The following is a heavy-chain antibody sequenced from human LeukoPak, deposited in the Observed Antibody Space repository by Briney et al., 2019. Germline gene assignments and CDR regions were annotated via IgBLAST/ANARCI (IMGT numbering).Heavy chain of an antibody. Sequence: QSGGSLRLSCAASGFTLSSYWMHWVRQAPGKGLVWVSRINNDGSRTNYADSVKGRFTISRDNAKNTLYLQMNSLRAEDTAVYYCARDLVVATGPYYWGQGTLVTVSS. D-gene: IGHD5-12*01. CDR3: ARDLVVATGPYY. V-gene: IGHV3-74*01. CDR2: INNDGSRT. CDR1: GFTLSSYW. J-gene: IGHJ4*02.